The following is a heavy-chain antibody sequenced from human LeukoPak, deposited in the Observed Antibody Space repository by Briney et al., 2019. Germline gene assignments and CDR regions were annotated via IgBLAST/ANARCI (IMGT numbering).Heavy chain of an antibody. CDR3: SRGPIQLWVHNGVDV. CDR2: IRSKAYRGTT. V-gene: IGHV3-49*04. Sequence: GWSLRLSCTTSGFNLGDHAMTWVRQAPGKGLEWVGFIRSKAYRGTTEYAASVKGRFTISREDSKSVVYLQMNSLKSEDTAVYYCSRGPIQLWVHNGVDVWGQGTTVTVSS. J-gene: IGHJ6*02. D-gene: IGHD5-18*01. CDR1: GFNLGDHA.